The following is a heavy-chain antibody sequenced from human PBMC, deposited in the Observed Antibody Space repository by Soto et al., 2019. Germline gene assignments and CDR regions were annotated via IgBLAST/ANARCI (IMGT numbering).Heavy chain of an antibody. Sequence: SETLSLTCTVSGGSISSSSYYWGWIRQPPGKGLEWIGSIYYSGSTYYNPSLKSRVTISVDTSKNQFSLKLSSVTAADTAVYYCARHAVVVVAATPYYYMDVWGKGTTVTVSS. CDR2: IYYSGST. D-gene: IGHD2-15*01. CDR1: GGSISSSSYY. CDR3: ARHAVVVVAATPYYYMDV. J-gene: IGHJ6*03. V-gene: IGHV4-39*01.